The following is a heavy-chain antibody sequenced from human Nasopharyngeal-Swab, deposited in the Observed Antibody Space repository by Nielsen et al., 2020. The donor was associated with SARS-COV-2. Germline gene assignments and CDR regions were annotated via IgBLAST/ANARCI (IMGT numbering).Heavy chain of an antibody. V-gene: IGHV3-21*01. CDR2: ISSSSSYI. CDR3: ARDEGGYSGYDYPYYFDY. D-gene: IGHD5-12*01. Sequence: GESLKISCAASGFTFSSYSMNWVRQAPGKGLEWVSSISSSSSYIYYADSVKGRFTISRDNAKNSLYLQMNSLRAEDTAVYYCARDEGGYSGYDYPYYFDYWGQGTLVTVSS. J-gene: IGHJ4*02. CDR1: GFTFSSYS.